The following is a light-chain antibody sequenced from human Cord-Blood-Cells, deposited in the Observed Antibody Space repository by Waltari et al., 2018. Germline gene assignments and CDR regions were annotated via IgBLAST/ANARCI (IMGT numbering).Light chain of an antibody. CDR1: SSDVGSYKL. V-gene: IGLV2-23*01. J-gene: IGLJ3*02. Sequence: QSALTQPASVSGSPGQSITISCTGTSSDVGSYKLVSWYQQHPGKAPKLMIYEGSKRPSGVANRFSGSKAGNTASLTISGLQAEDEADYYGCSYAGSSTWVFGGGTNLTVL. CDR3: CSYAGSSTWV. CDR2: EGS.